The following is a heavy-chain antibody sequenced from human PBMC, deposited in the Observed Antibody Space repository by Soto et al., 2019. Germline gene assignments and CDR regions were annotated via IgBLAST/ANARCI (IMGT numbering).Heavy chain of an antibody. D-gene: IGHD4-17*01. CDR1: GGSFSGYY. CDR2: INHSGST. V-gene: IGHV4-34*01. J-gene: IGHJ4*02. CDR3: ARVAYGGNSIGN. Sequence: QVQLQQWGAGLLKPSETLSLTCAVYGGSFSGYYWSWIRQPPGKGLEWIGEINHSGSTNYNPSLKSRVTVSVHTSKYKFSLKLSSVTAADTAVYYCARVAYGGNSIGNWGQGTLVTVSS.